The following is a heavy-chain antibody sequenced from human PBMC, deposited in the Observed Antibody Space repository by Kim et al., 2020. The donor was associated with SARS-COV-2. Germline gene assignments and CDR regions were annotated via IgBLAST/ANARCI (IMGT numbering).Heavy chain of an antibody. CDR2: INSNGSIT. CDR1: GFTFTSYG. Sequence: GGSLRLACAASGFTFTSYGIHWVRQAPGKGLEWVSQINSNGSITTYADSVKGRFTISRDNAKNTLYLQMNELRAEDTALYYCARPTSGCYYYWGEGTLVTVPA. V-gene: IGHV3-74*01. J-gene: IGHJ4*02. CDR3: ARPTSGCYYY. D-gene: IGHD1-26*01.